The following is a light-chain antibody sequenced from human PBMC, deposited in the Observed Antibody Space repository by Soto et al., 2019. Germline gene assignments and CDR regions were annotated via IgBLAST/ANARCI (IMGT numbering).Light chain of an antibody. CDR2: DVS. J-gene: IGLJ1*01. Sequence: QSAPTQPASVSGSPGQSITISCTGTSSDVGAYNYVSWFQQYPGKAPKLMIYDVSNRPSGVSNRFSGSKSGNTASLTISGLQAEDEADYYCCSYTSSSTYVFGTGTKLTVL. V-gene: IGLV2-14*01. CDR3: CSYTSSSTYV. CDR1: SSDVGAYNY.